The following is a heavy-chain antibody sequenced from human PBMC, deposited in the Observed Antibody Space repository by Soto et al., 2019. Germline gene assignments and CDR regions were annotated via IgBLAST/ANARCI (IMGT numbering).Heavy chain of an antibody. CDR1: GFTFSSYS. CDR2: ISSSSSYI. J-gene: IGHJ2*01. CDR3: ASGYSYGHHWYFDL. D-gene: IGHD5-18*01. Sequence: PGGSLRLSCAASGFTFSSYSMNWVRQAPGKGLEWVSSISSSSSYIYYADSVKGRFTISRDNAKNSLYLQMNSLRAEDMAVYYCASGYSYGHHWYFDLWGRGTLVTVSS. V-gene: IGHV3-21*01.